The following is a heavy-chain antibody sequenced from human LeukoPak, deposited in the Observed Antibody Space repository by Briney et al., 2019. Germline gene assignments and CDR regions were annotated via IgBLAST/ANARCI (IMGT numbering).Heavy chain of an antibody. CDR2: ISGSGGSI. D-gene: IGHD3-10*01. CDR1: GFTFSSYV. J-gene: IGHJ4*02. Sequence: GGSLRLSCAASGFTFSSYVMSWVRQAPGKGPERVSAISGSGGSIYYADSVKGRFTISRDSSRNTLYLQMNSLRAEDTAVYYCAKDLLRGVTPYYFDYWGQGTLVTVSS. V-gene: IGHV3-23*01. CDR3: AKDLLRGVTPYYFDY.